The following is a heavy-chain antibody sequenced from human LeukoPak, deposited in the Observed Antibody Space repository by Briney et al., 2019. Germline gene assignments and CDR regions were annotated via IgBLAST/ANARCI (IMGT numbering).Heavy chain of an antibody. CDR1: GFPLSAYS. CDR2: ISSSSNTV. J-gene: IGHJ4*02. Sequence: PGGSLRLSYAASGFPLSAYSINWVRQAPGTGLEWVSYISSSSNTVEYADSVKGRFTISRDNAKNSLYLQMNSLRAEDTAVYYCATYNWNYRAFNFWGQGTLVTVSS. V-gene: IGHV3-48*04. D-gene: IGHD1-7*01. CDR3: ATYNWNYRAFNF.